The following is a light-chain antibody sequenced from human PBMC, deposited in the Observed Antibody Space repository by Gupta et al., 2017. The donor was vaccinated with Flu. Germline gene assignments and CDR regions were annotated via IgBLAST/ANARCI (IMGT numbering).Light chain of an antibody. V-gene: IGKV3-11*01. CDR1: QSISRS. CDR3: QQGTNCPPYT. J-gene: IGKJ2*01. CDR2: AAS. Sequence: AAMSFSPGDEATTSCSASQSISRSLAWYQQKPAQAPRLLIFAASNRATDIPDRFSGSRSGTDFTLTIISREPEDFAVYYCQQGTNCPPYTFGQGTKVEIK.